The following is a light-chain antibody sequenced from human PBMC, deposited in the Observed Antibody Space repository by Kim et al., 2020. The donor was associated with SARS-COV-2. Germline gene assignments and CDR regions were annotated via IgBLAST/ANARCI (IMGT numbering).Light chain of an antibody. CDR3: QAWDSSTAV. V-gene: IGLV3-1*01. J-gene: IGLJ3*02. CDR2: QDN. Sequence: SVSPGQTASITCSGDKLGDKYASWYQQKPGQSPVLGIYQDNKRPSGIPERFSGSNSGNTATLTISGTQAMDEADYFCQAWDSSTAVFGGGTQLTVL. CDR1: KLGDKY.